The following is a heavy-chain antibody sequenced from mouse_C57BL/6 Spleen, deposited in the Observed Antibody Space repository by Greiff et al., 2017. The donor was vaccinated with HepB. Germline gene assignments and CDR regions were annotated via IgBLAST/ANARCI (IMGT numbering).Heavy chain of an antibody. D-gene: IGHD1-1*01. CDR2: IYPSDSET. CDR1: GYTFTSYW. J-gene: IGHJ4*01. Sequence: QVQLQQPGAELVRPGSSVKLSCKASGYTFTSYWMDWVKQRTGQGLEWIGNIYPSDSETHYNQKFKDKATLTVDKSSSTAYMQLSSRTSEDSAVYYCASLTTVVATGAMDYWGQGTSVTVSS. CDR3: ASLTTVVATGAMDY. V-gene: IGHV1-61*01.